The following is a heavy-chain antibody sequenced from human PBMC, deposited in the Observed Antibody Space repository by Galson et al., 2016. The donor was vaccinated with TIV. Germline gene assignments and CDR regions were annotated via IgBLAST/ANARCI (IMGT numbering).Heavy chain of an antibody. V-gene: IGHV1-24*01. CDR1: GDSLSDLS. D-gene: IGHD3-22*01. Sequence: SVKVSCKVPGDSLSDLSMHWVRQAPGKGLEWMGGFDPEQHKKIYAQKLQGRVTLTEGTSTDTAFLALSSLSFEDTAVYYCASVAWFPGLTLDNWGQGTLVIVSS. J-gene: IGHJ4*02. CDR2: FDPEQHKK. CDR3: ASVAWFPGLTLDN.